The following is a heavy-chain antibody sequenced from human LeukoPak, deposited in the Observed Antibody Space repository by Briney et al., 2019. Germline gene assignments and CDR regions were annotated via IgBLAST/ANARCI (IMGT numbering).Heavy chain of an antibody. D-gene: IGHD3-22*01. V-gene: IGHV1-69*04. Sequence: SVKVSCKASGGTFSSYAISWVRQAPGQGLEWMGRIIPILGIANYAQKLQGRVTMTTDTSTSTAYMELRSLRSDDTAVYYCARVWYYYDSSGYYQTPGYAFDIWGQGTMVTVSS. CDR1: GGTFSSYA. CDR3: ARVWYYYDSSGYYQTPGYAFDI. J-gene: IGHJ3*02. CDR2: IIPILGIA.